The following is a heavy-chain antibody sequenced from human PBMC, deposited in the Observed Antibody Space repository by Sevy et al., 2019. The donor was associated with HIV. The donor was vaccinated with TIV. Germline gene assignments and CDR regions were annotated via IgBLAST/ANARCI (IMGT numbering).Heavy chain of an antibody. D-gene: IGHD3-16*02. V-gene: IGHV1-2*06. CDR3: AREGNKLLHLGELSPRAIFDY. CDR2: INPNSGGT. Sequence: ASVKVSCKASGYTFTGYYMHWVRQAPGQGLEWMGRINPNSGGTNYAQKFKGRVIMNRDTSISEAYMGLSRLRSNDTAVYYSAREGNKLLHLGELSPRAIFDYWGQGTLVTVSS. J-gene: IGHJ4*02. CDR1: GYTFTGYY.